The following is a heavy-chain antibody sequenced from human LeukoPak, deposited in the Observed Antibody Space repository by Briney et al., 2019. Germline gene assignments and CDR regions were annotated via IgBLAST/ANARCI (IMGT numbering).Heavy chain of an antibody. CDR1: GFTFSRFA. D-gene: IGHD5-18*01. CDR3: AKDPSYGYTFDY. Sequence: GGSLRLSCAASGFTFSRFAMGWVRQAPGQGPEWVSSISSTSDGTNYADSVKGRFTISRDNSKSTLYLQMSSLRAGDTAVYYCAKDPSYGYTFDYWGQGTLVAVSS. CDR2: ISSTSDGT. V-gene: IGHV3-23*01. J-gene: IGHJ4*02.